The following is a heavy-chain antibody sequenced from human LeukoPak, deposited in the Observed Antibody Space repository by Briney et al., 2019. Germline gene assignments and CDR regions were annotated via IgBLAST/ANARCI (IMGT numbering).Heavy chain of an antibody. CDR2: ISSSSSYI. CDR3: VALVRGAGPPTTDY. CDR1: GFTFSSYS. V-gene: IGHV3-21*01. J-gene: IGHJ4*02. Sequence: PGGSLRLSCAASGFTFSSYSMNWVRQAPGKGLEWVSSISSSSSYIYYADSVKGRFTISRDNAKNSLYLQMNSLRAEDTAVYYCVALVRGAGPPTTDYWGQGTLVTVSS. D-gene: IGHD3-10*01.